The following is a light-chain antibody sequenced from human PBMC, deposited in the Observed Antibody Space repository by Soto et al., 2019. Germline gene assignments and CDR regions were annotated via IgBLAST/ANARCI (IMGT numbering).Light chain of an antibody. CDR2: DAS. J-gene: IGKJ5*01. CDR3: QQHSNWPPIT. CDR1: QSISNY. V-gene: IGKV3-11*01. Sequence: EIVLTQSPATLSLSPGERATLSCRASQSISNYVAWYQQKPGQAPRLLIYDASDRATGIPGRFSSSGSGTDFTLTISSLEPEDFAVYYCQQHSNWPPITFGQGTRLEIK.